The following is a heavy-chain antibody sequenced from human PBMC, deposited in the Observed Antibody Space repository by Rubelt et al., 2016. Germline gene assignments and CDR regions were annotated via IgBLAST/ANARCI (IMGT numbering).Heavy chain of an antibody. Sequence: QLQLQESGPGLVKPSETLSLTCTVSGGSISSSSYYWGWIRQPPGKGLEWIGSIYYSGSTYYNPSLKSRVTISVATSNTHFSLQLNSVTPEDTAVYYCARQTIQQLNWFDPWGQGTLGTVSS. CDR3: ARQTIQQLNWFDP. CDR2: IYYSGST. J-gene: IGHJ5*02. V-gene: IGHV4-39*01. D-gene: IGHD6-13*01. CDR1: GGSISSSSYY.